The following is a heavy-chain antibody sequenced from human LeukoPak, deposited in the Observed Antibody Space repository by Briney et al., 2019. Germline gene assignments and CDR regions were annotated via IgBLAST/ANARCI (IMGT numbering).Heavy chain of an antibody. CDR2: INPNSGGT. CDR3: ARGSQQWLPRDY. D-gene: IGHD6-19*01. CDR1: GYTFTGYY. V-gene: IGHV1-2*02. J-gene: IGHJ4*02. Sequence: ASVKVSRKASGYTFTGYYMHWVRQAPGQGLEWMGWINPNSGGTNYAQKFQGRVTMTRDTSISTAYMELSSLRSEDTAVYYCARGSQQWLPRDYWGQGTLVTVSS.